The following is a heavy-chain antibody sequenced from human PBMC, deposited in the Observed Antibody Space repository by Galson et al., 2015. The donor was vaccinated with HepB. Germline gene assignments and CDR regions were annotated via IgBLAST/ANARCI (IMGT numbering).Heavy chain of an antibody. D-gene: IGHD6-19*01. CDR2: ISSSSSYI. Sequence: SLRLSCAASGFTFSSYSMNWVRQAPGKGLEWVSSISSSSSYIYYADSVKGRFTISRDNAKNSLYLQMNSLRAEDTAVYYCARERGQGGSGWYRWGQGTLVTVSS. V-gene: IGHV3-21*01. J-gene: IGHJ5*02. CDR1: GFTFSSYS. CDR3: ARERGQGGSGWYR.